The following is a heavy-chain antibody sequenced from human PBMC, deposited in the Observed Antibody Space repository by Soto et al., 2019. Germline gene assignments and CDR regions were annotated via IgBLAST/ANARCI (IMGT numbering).Heavy chain of an antibody. CDR1: GYTFTSYA. CDR3: ARDRYYFDY. V-gene: IGHV1-3*01. CDR2: INAGNGNT. Sequence: ASVKVSCKASGYTFTSYAMHWVRQAPGQRLEWMGWINAGNGNTKYSQKFQGRVTITRDTSASTAYMELSSQRSEDTAVYYCARDRYYFDYWGQGTLVTVSS. J-gene: IGHJ4*02.